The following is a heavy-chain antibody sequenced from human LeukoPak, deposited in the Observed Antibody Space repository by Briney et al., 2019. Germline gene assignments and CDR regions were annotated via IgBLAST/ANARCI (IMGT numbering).Heavy chain of an antibody. Sequence: GESLKISCKGSGYSFTSYWIGWVRQMPGKGLEWMGIIYPGDSDTRYSPSFQGQVTISADRSISTAYLQWSSLKASDTAMYYCARQGEMATITSPFDYWGQGTLVTVSS. V-gene: IGHV5-51*01. CDR3: ARQGEMATITSPFDY. CDR1: GYSFTSYW. CDR2: IYPGDSDT. J-gene: IGHJ4*02. D-gene: IGHD5-24*01.